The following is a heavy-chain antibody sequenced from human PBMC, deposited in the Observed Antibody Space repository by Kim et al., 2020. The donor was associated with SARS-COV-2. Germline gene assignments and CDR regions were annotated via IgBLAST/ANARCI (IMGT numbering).Heavy chain of an antibody. CDR3: VREGPYGSGSYPYFDY. CDR1: GFTFSYYW. D-gene: IGHD3-10*01. J-gene: IGHJ4*02. V-gene: IGHV3-7*01. Sequence: GGSLRLSCAASGFTFSYYWMSWVRQAPETGLECVANIKQDGSEKYYVDSVKGRFTISRDNAKNSLYLQMNSLRAEDTAVYYCVREGPYGSGSYPYFDYWGQGDLVTVSS. CDR2: IKQDGSEK.